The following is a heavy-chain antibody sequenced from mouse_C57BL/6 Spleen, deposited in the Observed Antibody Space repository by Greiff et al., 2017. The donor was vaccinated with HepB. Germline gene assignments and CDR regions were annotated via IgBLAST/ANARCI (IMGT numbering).Heavy chain of an antibody. CDR2: ISYDGSN. Sequence: DVQLQESGPGLVKPSQSLSLTCSVTGYSITSGYYWNWIRQFPGNKLEWMGYISYDGSNNYNPSLKNRISITRDTSKNQFFLKLNSVTTEDTATYYCARDQMMVTTSLFDYWGQGTTLTVSS. CDR1: GYSITSGYY. D-gene: IGHD2-3*01. V-gene: IGHV3-6*01. CDR3: ARDQMMVTTSLFDY. J-gene: IGHJ2*01.